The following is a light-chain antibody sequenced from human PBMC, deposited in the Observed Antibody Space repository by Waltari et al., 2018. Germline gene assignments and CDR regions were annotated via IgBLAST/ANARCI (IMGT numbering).Light chain of an antibody. CDR2: DAS. CDR1: QSVSSSY. Sequence: EIVLTQSPGPLSLSPGERATLSCRASQSVSSSYLAWYQQKPGQAPRLLIYDASGRATGIPDRFSGSGSGTDFTLTISRLEPEDFAVYYCQQYGSSPFTFGQGTKLQIK. V-gene: IGKV3-20*01. J-gene: IGKJ2*01. CDR3: QQYGSSPFT.